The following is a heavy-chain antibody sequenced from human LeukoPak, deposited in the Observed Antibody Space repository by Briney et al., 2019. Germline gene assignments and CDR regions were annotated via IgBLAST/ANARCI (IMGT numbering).Heavy chain of an antibody. CDR2: IYYSGST. D-gene: IGHD3-9*01. Sequence: PSETLSLTCTVSGGSISTSDSFWDWMRQPPGKGPEWIGSIYYSGSTFYNPSLKSRVALSVDTSKNQFSLRLNSVTAADTAVYYCARNRESNFDWSDYWGQGILVTVSS. CDR3: ARNRESNFDWSDY. V-gene: IGHV4-39*01. CDR1: GGSISTSDSF. J-gene: IGHJ4*02.